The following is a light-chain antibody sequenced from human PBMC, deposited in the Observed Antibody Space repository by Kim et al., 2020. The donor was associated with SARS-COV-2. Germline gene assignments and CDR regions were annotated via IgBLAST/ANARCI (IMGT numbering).Light chain of an antibody. CDR3: LQHSTYPIT. CDR1: QDIRND. V-gene: IGKV1-17*01. CDR2: GAS. Sequence: ASVGDRVTITSRASQDIRNDLGWYQQNPGRAPKRLIYGASSLQSGVPSRFSGSGSGTEFPLTISSVQPEDFATYFCLQHSTYPITFGQGTRLEIK. J-gene: IGKJ5*01.